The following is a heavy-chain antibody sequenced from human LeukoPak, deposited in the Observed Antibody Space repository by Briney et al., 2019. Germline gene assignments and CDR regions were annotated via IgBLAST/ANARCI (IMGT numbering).Heavy chain of an antibody. Sequence: GGSLRLSCAGSGFTFSSNPLSWVRQAPGKGLEWVSAINPSGGNTYYADSVRGRFTISRDNSKNTLYLQMNTLRAEGTAVYYCATTKQASRYFDYWGQGTLVTVSS. J-gene: IGHJ4*02. D-gene: IGHD1-1*01. CDR2: INPSGGNT. V-gene: IGHV3-23*01. CDR1: GFTFSSNP. CDR3: ATTKQASRYFDY.